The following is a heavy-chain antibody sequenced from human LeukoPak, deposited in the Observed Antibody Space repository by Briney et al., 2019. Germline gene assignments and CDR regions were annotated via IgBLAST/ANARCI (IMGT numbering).Heavy chain of an antibody. Sequence: GALIVSCAVSEFNVNNNYMSWVRQAPGKGLEWLSVMYSDGNTFYAGSVKGRFTVSRDNSKNTLYLQLHRLRAEDTAVYYCARDLFTTEAFDTWGQGTMVTVSS. D-gene: IGHD1-1*01. CDR3: ARDLFTTEAFDT. V-gene: IGHV3-66*01. CDR1: EFNVNNNY. J-gene: IGHJ3*02. CDR2: MYSDGNT.